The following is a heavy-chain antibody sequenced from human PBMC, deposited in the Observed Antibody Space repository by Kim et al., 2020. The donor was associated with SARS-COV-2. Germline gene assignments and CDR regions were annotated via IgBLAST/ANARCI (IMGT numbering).Heavy chain of an antibody. CDR1: GFTFSNAW. CDR2: IKSKTDGGTT. V-gene: IGHV3-15*01. D-gene: IGHD3-10*01. Sequence: GGSLRLSCAASGFTFSNAWMSWVRQAPGKGLEWVGRIKSKTDGGTTDYAAPVKGRFTISRDDSKSMLYLQMNSLKPEDTAVYYCTTPDGSGSYYPFDYWGQGTLVTVSS. CDR3: TTPDGSGSYYPFDY. J-gene: IGHJ4*02.